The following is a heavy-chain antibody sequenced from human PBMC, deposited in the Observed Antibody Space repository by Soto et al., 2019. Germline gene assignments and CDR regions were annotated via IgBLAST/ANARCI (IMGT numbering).Heavy chain of an antibody. CDR3: ARDGERHDYGYND. CDR2: ISSSSSTI. J-gene: IGHJ4*02. D-gene: IGHD4-17*01. Sequence: EVQLVESGGGLVQPGGSLRLSCAASGFTFSSYSMNWVRQAPGKGLEWVSYISSSSSTIYYADSVKGRFTISRDNAKNSLYLQMNSLRDDDTAVYYCARDGERHDYGYNDWGQGTLVTVSS. V-gene: IGHV3-48*02. CDR1: GFTFSSYS.